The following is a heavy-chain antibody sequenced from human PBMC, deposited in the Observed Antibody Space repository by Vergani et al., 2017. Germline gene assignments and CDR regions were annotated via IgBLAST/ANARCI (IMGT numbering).Heavy chain of an antibody. J-gene: IGHJ4*02. V-gene: IGHV4-31*03. D-gene: IGHD1-26*01. CDR3: ARSSMGTTVFDY. CDR1: GDSISSDYY. CDR2: IFYSGTT. Sequence: QVQLQESGPGLVKPSQTLSLTCTVSGDSISSDYYWTWIRQLPGKGLEWIGYIFYSGTTYYNPSLESRVTMSVDTSRNQFSLKLNSVTAADTAVYYCARSSMGTTVFDYWGQGILVTVSS.